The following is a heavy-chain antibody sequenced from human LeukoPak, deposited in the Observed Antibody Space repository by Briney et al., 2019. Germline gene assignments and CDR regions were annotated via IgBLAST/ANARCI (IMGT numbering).Heavy chain of an antibody. J-gene: IGHJ4*02. CDR2: ISDSGDKT. D-gene: IGHD2-2*01. Sequence: GGSLRLSCAASGFTFSNYAMSWVRQAPGKGLECVSAISDSGDKTDYADSARGRFTIYRDNSKDTLYLQMNSLGAADTAVYYCAKDGGGYCNNSSCWGQGTLVTVSS. V-gene: IGHV3-23*01. CDR3: AKDGGGYCNNSSC. CDR1: GFTFSNYA.